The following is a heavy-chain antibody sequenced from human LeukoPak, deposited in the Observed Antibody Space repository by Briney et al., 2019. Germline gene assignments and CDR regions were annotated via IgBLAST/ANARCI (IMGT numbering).Heavy chain of an antibody. CDR3: AKERDYGPADY. CDR2: LSGSGSST. V-gene: IGHV3-23*01. D-gene: IGHD4/OR15-4a*01. CDR1: GFIFNKHA. Sequence: PGGSLRLSCVASGFIFNKHAMSWVRQAPGKGLEWVSGLSGSGSSTDYADSVKGRFTDSRGNSKNTLFLQMNSLRAEDTAIYYCAKERDYGPADYWGQGTLVTVSS. J-gene: IGHJ4*02.